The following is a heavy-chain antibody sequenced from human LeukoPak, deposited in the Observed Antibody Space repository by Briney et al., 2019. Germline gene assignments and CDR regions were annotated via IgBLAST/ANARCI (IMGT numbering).Heavy chain of an antibody. V-gene: IGHV4-59*01. Sequence: SETLSLTCTVSGGSISSYYWSWIRQPPGKGLEWIGYIYYSGSTNYNPSLNSRVTISVDTSKNQFSLKLSSVTAADTAVYYCARLSPYYYDSSGYLDAFDIWGQGTMVTVSS. D-gene: IGHD3-22*01. CDR2: IYYSGST. CDR1: GGSISSYY. CDR3: ARLSPYYYDSSGYLDAFDI. J-gene: IGHJ3*02.